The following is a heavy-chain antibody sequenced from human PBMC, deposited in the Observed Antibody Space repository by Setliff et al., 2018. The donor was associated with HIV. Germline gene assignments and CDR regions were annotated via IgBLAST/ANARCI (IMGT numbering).Heavy chain of an antibody. CDR3: ARRGSGSPYFDY. D-gene: IGHD6-19*01. CDR1: GYSISTGYY. J-gene: IGHJ4*02. V-gene: IGHV4-38-2*01. CDR2: IYHSGST. Sequence: SETLSLTCAVSGYSISTGYYWGWIRQPPGKGLEWIATIYHSGSTYYNPSLKSRVTISVDTSKNQFSLKPRSVTAADTAVYYCARRGSGSPYFDYWGQGTLVTVSS.